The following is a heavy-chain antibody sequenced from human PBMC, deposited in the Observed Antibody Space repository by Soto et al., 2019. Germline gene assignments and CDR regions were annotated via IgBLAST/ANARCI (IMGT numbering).Heavy chain of an antibody. Sequence: ASVKVSCKTSGYIFTAYSMHWVRQAPGQGLEWMGDVNPSGGSAHYAQSFEGRVTLTRDTSTSTFYMELSSLRSEDTAVYYCAREENCRGGTCYSEYFHHWGQGTLVTVSS. CDR1: GYIFTAYS. J-gene: IGHJ1*01. CDR2: VNPSGGSA. V-gene: IGHV1-46*01. D-gene: IGHD2-15*01. CDR3: AREENCRGGTCYSEYFHH.